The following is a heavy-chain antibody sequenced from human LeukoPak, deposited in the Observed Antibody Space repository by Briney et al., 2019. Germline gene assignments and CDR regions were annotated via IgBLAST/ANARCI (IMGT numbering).Heavy chain of an antibody. CDR2: INPNSGGT. CDR1: GYTFTSYA. Sequence: ASVKVSCKASGYTFTSYAMNWVRQAPGQGLEWMGWINPNSGGTNYAQKFQGRVTMTRVTSINTAYMELSRLRSDDTAVYYCARDFLHVYYYDSTGYVRGAFDIWGQGTMVTVSS. D-gene: IGHD3-22*01. J-gene: IGHJ3*02. CDR3: ARDFLHVYYYDSTGYVRGAFDI. V-gene: IGHV1-2*02.